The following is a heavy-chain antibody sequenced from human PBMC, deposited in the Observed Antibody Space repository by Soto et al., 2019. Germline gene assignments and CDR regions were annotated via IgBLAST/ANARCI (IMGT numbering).Heavy chain of an antibody. V-gene: IGHV4-59*11. J-gene: IGHJ5*02. D-gene: IGHD3-3*01. CDR1: GGSMDSQH. Sequence: PSEKLPLTCRISGGSMDSQHWSWIRQPPGKGREWIGYIYYIVNTNDNPSLQSRVTIAVDTSKNQFSLKLTSVTAADTAVYYCARHSGYDVGSGALDPCSQGTLVTVVS. CDR3: ARHSGYDVGSGALDP. CDR2: IYYIVNT.